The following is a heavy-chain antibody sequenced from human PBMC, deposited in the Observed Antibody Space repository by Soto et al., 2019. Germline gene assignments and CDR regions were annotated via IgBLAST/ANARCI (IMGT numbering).Heavy chain of an antibody. Sequence: ASVKVSCKASGYTFTSYAISWVRQAPGQGLEWMGWISNYNGNTKYAQKFQGRVTVTADTSTSTTYMDLRSLRSDDTASYYCARVAMVGGLITTATGLDLWGQGTPVTVSS. CDR2: ISNYNGNT. D-gene: IGHD3-16*02. J-gene: IGHJ5*02. CDR3: ARVAMVGGLITTATGLDL. CDR1: GYTFTSYA. V-gene: IGHV1-18*01.